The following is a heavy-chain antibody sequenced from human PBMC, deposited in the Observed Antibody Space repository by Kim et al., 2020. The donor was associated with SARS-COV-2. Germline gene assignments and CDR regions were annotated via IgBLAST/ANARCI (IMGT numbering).Heavy chain of an antibody. V-gene: IGHV4-39*01. CDR2: IYYSGST. CDR3: ARHLRSGVLVAAPYYFDY. Sequence: SETLSLTCTVSGGSISSSSYYWGWIRQPPGKGLEWIGSIYYSGSTYNNPSLKSRVTISVDTSKNQFSLKLSSVTAADTAVYYCARHLRSGVLVAAPYYFDYWGQGTLVTVSS. D-gene: IGHD2-15*01. CDR1: GGSISSSSYY. J-gene: IGHJ4*02.